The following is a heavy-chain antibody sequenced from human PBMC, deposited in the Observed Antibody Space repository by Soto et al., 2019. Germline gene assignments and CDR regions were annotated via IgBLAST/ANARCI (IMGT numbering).Heavy chain of an antibody. Sequence: QVQVGQSGAEEKKPGASVKVSCTASGYTFTGYAMHWVRQAPGQRLEWMGWINAGNGNTKYSQKFQGRVTITRDTSASTAYMELSILRSEDTAVYYCARAVAVPAPFDYWGQGTLVTVSS. CDR3: ARAVAVPAPFDY. V-gene: IGHV1-3*05. J-gene: IGHJ4*02. CDR1: GYTFTGYA. D-gene: IGHD6-19*01. CDR2: INAGNGNT.